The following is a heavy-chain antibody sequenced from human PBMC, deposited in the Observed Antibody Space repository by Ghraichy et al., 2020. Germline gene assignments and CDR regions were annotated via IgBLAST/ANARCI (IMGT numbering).Heavy chain of an antibody. CDR3: TKDSRKLRPGRTIAGVVIIGEFSYYYGSAV. Sequence: GGSLRLSCTVSGFSFTDAWMSWVRQAPGKGLEWVGRSVTRNEGVTSQYAAPAKCRFTISRDDSTNTLYLQMNSLRTDDTGVYYCTKDSRKLRPGRTIAGVVIIGEFSYYYGSAVWRQRPTVPVSS. J-gene: IGHJ6*02. V-gene: IGHV3-15*04. CDR1: GFSFTDAW. CDR2: SVTRNEGVTS. D-gene: IGHD3-3*01.